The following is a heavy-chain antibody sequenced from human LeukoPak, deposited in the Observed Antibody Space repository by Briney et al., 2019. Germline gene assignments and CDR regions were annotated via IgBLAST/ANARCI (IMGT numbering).Heavy chain of an antibody. V-gene: IGHV3-9*01. CDR1: GFTFDDYA. J-gene: IGHJ6*03. Sequence: GGSLRLSCAASGFTFDDYAMHWVRQAPGKGLEWVSGISWNSGNLGYADSVKGRFTISRDNTKNSLDLQMNSLRTEDTAFYYCAKGRASDYYYYMDVWGKGTTVAISS. CDR3: AKGRASDYYYYMDV. CDR2: ISWNSGNL.